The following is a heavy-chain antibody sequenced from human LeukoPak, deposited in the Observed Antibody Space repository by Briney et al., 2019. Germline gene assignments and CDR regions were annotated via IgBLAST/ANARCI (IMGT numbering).Heavy chain of an antibody. V-gene: IGHV3-23*01. D-gene: IGHD3-10*01. CDR3: AKMIWGFGTSPLDY. J-gene: IGHJ4*02. Sequence: GGSLRLSCAAAGFTFSSYGMSWFRQAPGKGLEWVSIISLSGTTTHYADSVKGRFTISRDNSKNTLYLQMNSLRAEDTAVFYCAKMIWGFGTSPLDYWGQGTLVTVSS. CDR1: GFTFSSYG. CDR2: ISLSGTTT.